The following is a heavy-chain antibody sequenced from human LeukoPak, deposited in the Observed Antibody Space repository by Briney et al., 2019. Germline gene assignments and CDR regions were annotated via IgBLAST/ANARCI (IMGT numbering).Heavy chain of an antibody. J-gene: IGHJ4*02. D-gene: IGHD3-3*01. CDR2: IYHSGST. CDR3: ARDWTGYDFWSGCYTPFDY. CDR1: GYSISSGYY. V-gene: IGHV4-38-2*02. Sequence: SSETLSLTCTVSGYSISSGYYWGWIRQPPGKGLEWIGSIYHSGSTYYNPSLKSRVTISVDTSKNQFSLKLSSVTAADTAVYYCARDWTGYDFWSGCYTPFDYWGQGTLVTVSS.